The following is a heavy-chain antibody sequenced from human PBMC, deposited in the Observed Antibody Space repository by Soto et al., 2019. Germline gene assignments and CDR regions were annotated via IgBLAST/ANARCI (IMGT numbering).Heavy chain of an antibody. V-gene: IGHV4-39*07. CDR1: GGSISSSSYY. J-gene: IGHJ4*02. CDR2: IYYSGNT. CDR3: ARGLKGYYFDY. Sequence: SLTCTVSGGSISSSSYYWGWIRQPPGKGLEWIGSIYYSGNTYFNPSLKSRVTMSTDASKNQFSLKLSSVTAADTAVYYCARGLKGYYFDYWGQGTVVCVTS.